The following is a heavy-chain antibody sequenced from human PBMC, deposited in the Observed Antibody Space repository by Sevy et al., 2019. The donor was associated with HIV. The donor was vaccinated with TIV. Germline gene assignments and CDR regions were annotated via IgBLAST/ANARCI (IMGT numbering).Heavy chain of an antibody. D-gene: IGHD3-9*01. V-gene: IGHV3-30*18. CDR1: GFTFSSYG. CDR3: AKAVLDAYYYYYGMDV. Sequence: VGSLRLSCAASGFTFSSYGMHWVRQAPGKGLEWVAVISYDGSNKYYADSVKGRFTISRDNSKNTLYLQMNSLRAEDTAVYYCAKAVLDAYYYYYGMDVWGQGTTVTVSS. CDR2: ISYDGSNK. J-gene: IGHJ6*02.